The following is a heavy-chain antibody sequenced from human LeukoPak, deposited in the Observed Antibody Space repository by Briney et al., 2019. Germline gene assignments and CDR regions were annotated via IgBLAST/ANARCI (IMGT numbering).Heavy chain of an antibody. Sequence: PSETLSLTCTVSGGSINSGSYYWSWIRQPAGKELEWIGRIYTSGTTYYNPSFQSRISISVDTSKNLFSLSLSSVTAADTAVYYCASLVTLLGYCSGGSCNSVEDYWGQGTLVTVSS. CDR1: GGSINSGSYY. CDR3: ASLVTLLGYCSGGSCNSVEDY. V-gene: IGHV4-61*02. J-gene: IGHJ4*02. D-gene: IGHD2-15*01. CDR2: IYTSGTT.